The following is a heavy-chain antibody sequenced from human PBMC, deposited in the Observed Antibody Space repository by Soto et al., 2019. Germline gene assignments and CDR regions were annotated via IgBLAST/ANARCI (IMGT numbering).Heavy chain of an antibody. D-gene: IGHD6-13*01. V-gene: IGHV4-31*03. CDR1: GGSISSGGYY. CDR3: ARSGIAAAGNTNWFDP. J-gene: IGHJ5*02. Sequence: SETLSLTCTVSGGSISSGGYYWSWIRQHPGKGLEWIGYIYYSGSTYYNPSLKSRVTISVDTSKNQFSLKLSSVTAADTAVYYCARSGIAAAGNTNWFDPWGQGTLVTVSS. CDR2: IYYSGST.